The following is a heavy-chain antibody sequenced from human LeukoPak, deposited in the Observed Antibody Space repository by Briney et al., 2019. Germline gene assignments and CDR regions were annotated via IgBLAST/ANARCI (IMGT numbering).Heavy chain of an antibody. Sequence: GGSLRLSCAASGFTFSSYEMNWVRQAPGKGLEWVSYISSSGSTIYYADSVKGRFTISRDNAKNSLYLQMNSLRPEDTAIYYCVRDQGGERWFDPWGQGTLVTVSS. CDR1: GFTFSSYE. CDR3: VRDQGGERWFDP. CDR2: ISSSGSTI. V-gene: IGHV3-48*03. J-gene: IGHJ5*02. D-gene: IGHD3-16*01.